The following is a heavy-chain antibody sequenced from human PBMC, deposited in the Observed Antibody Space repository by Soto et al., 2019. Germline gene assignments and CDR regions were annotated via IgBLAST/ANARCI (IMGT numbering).Heavy chain of an antibody. V-gene: IGHV1-3*01. D-gene: IGHD5-12*01. CDR2: INAGNGNT. J-gene: IGHJ5*02. Sequence: GALVKVSCKASGYTFTTYAMHWVRQAPGQRLEWMGWINAGNGNTKYSQKFQGRVTITKNTSASTAYMELSSLRSEDTAVYYCARGPLRNWFDPWGQGTLVTVSS. CDR3: ARGPLRNWFDP. CDR1: GYTFTTYA.